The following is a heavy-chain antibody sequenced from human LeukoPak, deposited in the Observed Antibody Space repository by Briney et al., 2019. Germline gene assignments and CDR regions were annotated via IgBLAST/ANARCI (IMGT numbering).Heavy chain of an antibody. D-gene: IGHD3-22*01. CDR2: IKQDGSET. J-gene: IGHJ4*02. CDR3: ARGKSSGAPGGY. CDR1: GFTFNNYC. Sequence: PGGSLRLSCAASGFTFNNYCMSWVRQSPGKGLEWVANIKQDGSETYYVDSVKGRFTISRDNAKNSLYLQMYSLRTEDTAVYFCARGKSSGAPGGYWGQGTLVTVSS. V-gene: IGHV3-7*03.